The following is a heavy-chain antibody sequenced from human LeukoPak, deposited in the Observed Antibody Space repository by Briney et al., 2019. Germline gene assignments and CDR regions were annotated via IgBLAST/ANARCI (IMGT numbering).Heavy chain of an antibody. J-gene: IGHJ6*03. V-gene: IGHV4-61*02. D-gene: IGHD3-3*01. CDR2: IYTSGST. CDR1: GGSISSGTYY. Sequence: SETLSLTCTVSGGSISSGTYYWSWIRQPAGKGLEWLGRIYTSGSTNYNPSLKSRVTISVDTSKNQFSLRLRSVTAADTAVYYCARSRSKYDFWSGLSYYYYYMDAWGKGTTVTVSS. CDR3: ARSRSKYDFWSGLSYYYYYMDA.